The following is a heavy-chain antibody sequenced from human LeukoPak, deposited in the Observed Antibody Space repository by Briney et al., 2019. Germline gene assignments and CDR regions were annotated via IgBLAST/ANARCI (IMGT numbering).Heavy chain of an antibody. J-gene: IGHJ6*03. CDR2: ISGSGGST. D-gene: IGHD5-18*01. V-gene: IGHV3-23*01. Sequence: PGGSLRLSCAASGFTFSNYAMSWVRQAPGKGLEWVSTISGSGGSTYYADSVKGRFTISRDNAKNSLYLQMNSLRAEDTAVYYCARDFILDTAMLGSVYYMDVWGKGTTVTISS. CDR1: GFTFSNYA. CDR3: ARDFILDTAMLGSVYYMDV.